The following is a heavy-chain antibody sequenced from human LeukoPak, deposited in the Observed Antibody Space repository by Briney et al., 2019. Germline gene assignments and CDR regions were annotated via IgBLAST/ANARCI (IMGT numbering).Heavy chain of an antibody. CDR1: GYSFTSYW. J-gene: IGHJ4*02. CDR3: ARLRGSDKPPSY. CDR2: IYPGDSDT. Sequence: GDSLKISCETSGYSFTSYWIGWVRQMPGKGLDGMGIIYPGDSDTRYSPSFQGQVTISADKSISTAYLQWSSLKASDTAMYYCARLRGSDKPPSYWGQGTLVTVSS. V-gene: IGHV5-51*01. D-gene: IGHD1-14*01.